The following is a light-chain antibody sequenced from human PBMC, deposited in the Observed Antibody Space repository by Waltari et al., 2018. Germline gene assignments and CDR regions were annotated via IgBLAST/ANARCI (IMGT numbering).Light chain of an antibody. Sequence: QSALAQPASVSGSPGQSITISCTGTSSDVGAYNYVSWYQQHPGKAPKLMIYDVRNRPSGVSNRFSGSKSGNTASLTISGLQAEDEADYYCSSYTSSSTLLFGTGTKVTAL. J-gene: IGLJ1*01. CDR1: SSDVGAYNY. CDR3: SSYTSSSTLL. V-gene: IGLV2-14*03. CDR2: DVR.